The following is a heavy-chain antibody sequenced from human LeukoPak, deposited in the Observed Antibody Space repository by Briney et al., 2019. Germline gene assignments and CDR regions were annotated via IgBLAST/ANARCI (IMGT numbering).Heavy chain of an antibody. Sequence: GGSLRLSCAASGFTISSYAMSWVRQAPGKGLERVSAISGSGGITYHADSVKGRFTISRDNSKNTLYLQMNSLRAEDTAVYYCARTQYSSGWYNWFDPWGQGTLVTVSS. CDR3: ARTQYSSGWYNWFDP. J-gene: IGHJ5*02. V-gene: IGHV3-23*01. D-gene: IGHD6-19*01. CDR2: ISGSGGIT. CDR1: GFTISSYA.